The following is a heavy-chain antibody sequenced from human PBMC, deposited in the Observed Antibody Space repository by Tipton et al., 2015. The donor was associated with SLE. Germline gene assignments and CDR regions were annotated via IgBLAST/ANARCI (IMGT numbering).Heavy chain of an antibody. D-gene: IGHD3-10*02. V-gene: IGHV1-46*04. CDR2: IKPGGGST. CDR3: ARDVGMLGDLSSDNWFDP. CDR1: GYTFTSYY. J-gene: IGHJ5*02. Sequence: QSGAEVKKPGASVKVYCQASGYTFTSYYIHWVRQAPGQGLEWMGVIKPGGGSTTYTQKLQGRVTMTRDTSASTVYLELNSLRSDDTAVYYCARDVGMLGDLSSDNWFDPWGQGTLVTVSS.